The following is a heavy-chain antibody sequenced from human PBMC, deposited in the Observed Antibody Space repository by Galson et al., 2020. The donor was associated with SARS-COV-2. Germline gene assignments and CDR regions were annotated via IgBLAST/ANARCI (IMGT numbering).Heavy chain of an antibody. D-gene: IGHD3-3*01. Sequence: GGSLRLSCAASGFTFSSYSMNWVRQAPGKGLEWVSSISSSSSYIYYADSVKGRFTISRDNAKNSLYLQMNSLRAEDTAVYYCARDPKPITIFGVVNDAFDIWGQGTMVTVSS. CDR1: GFTFSSYS. J-gene: IGHJ3*02. V-gene: IGHV3-21*01. CDR3: ARDPKPITIFGVVNDAFDI. CDR2: ISSSSSYI.